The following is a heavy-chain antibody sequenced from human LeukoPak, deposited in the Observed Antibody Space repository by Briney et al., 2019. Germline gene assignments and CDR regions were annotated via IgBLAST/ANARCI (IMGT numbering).Heavy chain of an antibody. CDR2: INGSGDNR. Sequence: GGSLRLSCAASGFTFKNYAMSWVRQAPGKGLEWVSSINGSGDNRYYADSVKGRFTISRDNSGNTLYLQLRGLGAEDTATYYCAKVQMSTGWTFDFWGQGSLVTVSS. V-gene: IGHV3-23*01. CDR1: GFTFKNYA. J-gene: IGHJ4*02. CDR3: AKVQMSTGWTFDF. D-gene: IGHD2-2*01.